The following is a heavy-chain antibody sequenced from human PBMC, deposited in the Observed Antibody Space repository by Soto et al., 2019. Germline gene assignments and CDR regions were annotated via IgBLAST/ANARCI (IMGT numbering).Heavy chain of an antibody. Sequence: GGSLRLSCVASGFTFENYAMSWVRQAPGKGLEWVSAISGSGGTTYYSDSVKGRFTISRDNSKNTVYLQMNDLRVEDAAEYFCAKDSWAIFGVPAGEYYAMDVWGKGTKVTVSS. CDR1: GFTFENYA. D-gene: IGHD3-3*01. V-gene: IGHV3-23*01. J-gene: IGHJ6*04. CDR2: ISGSGGTT. CDR3: AKDSWAIFGVPAGEYYAMDV.